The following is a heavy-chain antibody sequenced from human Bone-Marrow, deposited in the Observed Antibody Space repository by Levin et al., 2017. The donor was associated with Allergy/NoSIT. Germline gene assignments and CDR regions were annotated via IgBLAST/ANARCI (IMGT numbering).Heavy chain of an antibody. D-gene: IGHD5-18*01. CDR3: ARDSVPTTGITSAIQLWSYFDY. CDR2: ISSDGSNK. J-gene: IGHJ4*02. CDR1: GFTFSNYP. Sequence: PGGSLRLSCAASGFTFSNYPMHWVRQAPGKGLEWVALISSDGSNKYYADSVKGRFTISRDNSKNTLFLQMNSLRADDTAVYYCARDSVPTTGITSAIQLWSYFDYWGQGALVTVSS. V-gene: IGHV3-30*04.